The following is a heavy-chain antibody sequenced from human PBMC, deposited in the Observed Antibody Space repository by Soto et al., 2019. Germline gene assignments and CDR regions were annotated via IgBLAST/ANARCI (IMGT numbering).Heavy chain of an antibody. CDR2: IYYSGST. CDR1: GGSISSYY. CDR3: ARWPTSRRDYYYYGMDV. Sequence: PSETLSLTCTVSGGSISSYYWSWIRQPPGKGLEWIGYIYYSGSTNYNPSLKSRVTISVDTSKNQFSLKLSSVTAADTAVYYCARWPTSRRDYYYYGMDVWGQGTTVTVSS. J-gene: IGHJ6*02. V-gene: IGHV4-59*08.